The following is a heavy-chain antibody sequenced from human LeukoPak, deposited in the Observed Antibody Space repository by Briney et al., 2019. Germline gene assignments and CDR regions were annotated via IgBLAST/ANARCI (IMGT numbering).Heavy chain of an antibody. CDR1: GGSFSGYY. D-gene: IGHD3-9*01. V-gene: IGHV4-34*01. Sequence: SETLSLTCAVYGGSFSGYYWSWIRQPPGKGLEWIGEINHSGSTNYNPSLKSRVTISVDTSKNQFSLKLSSVTAADTAVYYCARDYDILTGSGGFDIWGQGTMVTVSS. J-gene: IGHJ3*02. CDR2: INHSGST. CDR3: ARDYDILTGSGGFDI.